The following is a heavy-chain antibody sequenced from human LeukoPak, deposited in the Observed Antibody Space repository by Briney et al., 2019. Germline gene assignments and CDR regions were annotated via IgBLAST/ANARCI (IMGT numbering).Heavy chain of an antibody. J-gene: IGHJ4*02. Sequence: GASVKVSCKASGYTFTGYYMHWVRQAPGQGLGWMGRINPNSGGTNYAQKFQGRVTMTRDTSISTAYMELSRLRSDDTAVYYCARVWDSSGWYYAYWGQGTLVTVSS. V-gene: IGHV1-2*06. CDR3: ARVWDSSGWYYAY. D-gene: IGHD6-19*01. CDR2: INPNSGGT. CDR1: GYTFTGYY.